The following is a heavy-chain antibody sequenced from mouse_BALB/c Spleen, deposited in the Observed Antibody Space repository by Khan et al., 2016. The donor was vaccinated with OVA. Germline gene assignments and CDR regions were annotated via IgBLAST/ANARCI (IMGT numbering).Heavy chain of an antibody. CDR1: GYSITSDYA. J-gene: IGHJ4*01. D-gene: IGHD2-2*01. CDR2: ISSTGST. CDR3: ASPLYYGYGNALTC. Sequence: QLEESGPGLVKPSQSLSLTCTVTGYSITSDYAWNWIRQFPGNKLEWMGYISSTGSTSYNPSLKSRISFTRDPSKNQFFLQLKSVTTEDTATYYGASPLYYGYGNALTCWGRGTSFTVS. V-gene: IGHV3-2*02.